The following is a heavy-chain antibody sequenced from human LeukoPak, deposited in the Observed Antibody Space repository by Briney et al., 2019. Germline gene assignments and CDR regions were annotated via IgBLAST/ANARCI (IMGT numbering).Heavy chain of an antibody. Sequence: GGSLRLSCAASGFTFSSYEMNWVRQAPGKGLEWVSYISSSGSTIYYADSVKGRFTISRDNAKNSLYLQMNSLRAEDTAVYYCAKAPVTSCRGAFCYPFDYWGQGTLVAVSS. CDR2: ISSSGSTI. CDR1: GFTFSSYE. J-gene: IGHJ4*02. D-gene: IGHD2-15*01. V-gene: IGHV3-48*03. CDR3: AKAPVTSCRGAFCYPFDY.